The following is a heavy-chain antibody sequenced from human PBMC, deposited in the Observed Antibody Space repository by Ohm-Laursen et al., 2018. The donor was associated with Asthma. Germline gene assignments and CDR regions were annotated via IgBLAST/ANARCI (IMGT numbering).Heavy chain of an antibody. CDR2: VSAYNGNT. Sequence: SSVKVSCKASGYTFTNYGINWVRQAPGQGLEWMGWVSAYNGNTNYAQKLQGRVTMTTDTSTSTAYMELRSLRSDDTAVYYCARDGRGGSSSWYWFDPWGQGTLVTVSS. J-gene: IGHJ5*02. V-gene: IGHV1-18*04. CDR3: ARDGRGGSSSWYWFDP. CDR1: GYTFTNYG. D-gene: IGHD6-13*01.